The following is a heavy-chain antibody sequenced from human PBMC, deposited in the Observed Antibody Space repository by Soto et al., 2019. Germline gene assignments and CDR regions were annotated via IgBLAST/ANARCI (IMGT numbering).Heavy chain of an antibody. V-gene: IGHV3-66*01. CDR3: ARGGTSYPYWYFDL. D-gene: IGHD1-26*01. CDR1: GFTVSSNY. CDR2: IYSGGST. J-gene: IGHJ2*01. Sequence: EVPLVESGGGLVQPGGSLRLSCAASGFTVSSNYMSWVRQAPGKGLEWVSVIYSGGSTYYADSVKGRFTISRDNSKNTLYVQMNSLRAEDTAVYYCARGGTSYPYWYFDLWGRGTLVTVSS.